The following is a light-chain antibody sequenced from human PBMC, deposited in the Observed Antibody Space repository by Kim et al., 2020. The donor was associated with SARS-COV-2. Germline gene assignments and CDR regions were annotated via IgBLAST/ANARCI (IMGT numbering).Light chain of an antibody. CDR3: QQYGSSPPIT. Sequence: PGDRATLSCRASQSVSSSYLAWYQQKPGQAPRLRIYGASSRATSIPDRFSGSGSGTDFTLTISRLEPENFAVYYCQQYGSSPPITFGQGTRLEIK. V-gene: IGKV3-20*01. J-gene: IGKJ5*01. CDR1: QSVSSSY. CDR2: GAS.